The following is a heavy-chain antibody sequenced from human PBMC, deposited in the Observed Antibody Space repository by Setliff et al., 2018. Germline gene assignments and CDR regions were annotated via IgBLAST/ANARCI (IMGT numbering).Heavy chain of an antibody. J-gene: IGHJ3*02. CDR1: TFTLGAYS. CDR2: ISPDSIHM. D-gene: IGHD6-25*01. V-gene: IGHV3-21*01. CDR3: ARSPANGGHDAFDI. Sequence: GGSLRLSCAASTFTLGAYSMHWVRQAPGKGLEWVSSISPDSIHMYYADSVKGRFTVSRDNARDSLYLHMNSLGAEDTAVYYCARSPANGGHDAFDIWGQGTMVTVSS.